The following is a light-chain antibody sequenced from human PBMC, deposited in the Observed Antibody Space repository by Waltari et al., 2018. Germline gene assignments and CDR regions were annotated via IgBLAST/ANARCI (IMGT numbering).Light chain of an antibody. CDR3: QQYYSTPPYT. V-gene: IGKV4-1*01. J-gene: IGKJ2*01. CDR2: WAS. Sequence: DIVMTQSPDSLAVSLGERAPITCKSSQSVLYSSNNKNYLAWYQQKPGQPPKLLIYWASTRESGVPDRFSGSGSGTDFTLTIRSLQAEDVAVYYCQQYYSTPPYTFGQGTKLEIK. CDR1: QSVLYSSNNKNY.